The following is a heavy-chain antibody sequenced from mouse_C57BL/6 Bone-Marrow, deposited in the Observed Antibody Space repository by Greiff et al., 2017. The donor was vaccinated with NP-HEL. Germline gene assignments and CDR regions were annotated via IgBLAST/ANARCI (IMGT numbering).Heavy chain of an antibody. V-gene: IGHV5-2*01. J-gene: IGHJ2*01. Sequence: EVKLMESGGGLVQPGESLKLSCESNEYEFPSHDMSWVRKTPEKRLELVAAINSDGGSTYYPDTMERRFIISRDNTKKTLYLQMSSLRAEDTALYYCARALYYDYDVGNDFDYWGQGTTLTVSS. CDR3: ARALYYDYDVGNDFDY. CDR2: INSDGGST. D-gene: IGHD2-4*01. CDR1: EYEFPSHD.